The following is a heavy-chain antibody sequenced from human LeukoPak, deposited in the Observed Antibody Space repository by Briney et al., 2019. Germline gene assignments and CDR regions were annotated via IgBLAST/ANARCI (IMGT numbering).Heavy chain of an antibody. CDR1: GFTFDDYA. D-gene: IGHD1-26*01. CDR3: AKDIGNYLYYGMDV. J-gene: IGHJ6*02. CDR2: ISWNSGSI. V-gene: IGHV3-9*01. Sequence: GGSLRLSCAASGFTFDDYAMHWVRHAPGKGLEWVSGISWNSGSIGYADSVKGRFTISRDNAKNSLYLQMNSLRAEDTALYYRAKDIGNYLYYGMDVWGQGTTVTVSS.